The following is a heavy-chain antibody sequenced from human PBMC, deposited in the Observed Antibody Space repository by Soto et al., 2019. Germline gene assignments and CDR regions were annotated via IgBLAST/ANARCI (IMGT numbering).Heavy chain of an antibody. J-gene: IGHJ5*02. CDR2: IYWDDDK. CDR1: GFSLSTSGVG. CDR3: AHSGHCSGGSCYSVGWFDP. Sequence: QITLKESGPTLVNPTQTLTLTCTFSGFSLSTSGVGVGWIRQPPGKALEWLALIYWDDDKRYSPSLKSRLTNTKDTSKTQVVLTRTNMDPVDTATYYCAHSGHCSGGSCYSVGWFDPWGQGTLVTVSS. V-gene: IGHV2-5*02. D-gene: IGHD2-15*01.